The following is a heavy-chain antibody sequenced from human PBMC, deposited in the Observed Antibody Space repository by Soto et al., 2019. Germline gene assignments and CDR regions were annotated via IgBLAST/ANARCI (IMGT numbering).Heavy chain of an antibody. CDR3: ARRGPITMVRGVILSWWFDP. CDR1: GDSISSSSYY. CDR2: IYYSGST. J-gene: IGHJ5*02. V-gene: IGHV4-39*01. Sequence: PSETLSLTCTVSGDSISSSSYYWGWIRQPPGKGLEWIGSIYYSGSTYYNPSLKSRVTISVDTSKNQFPLKLSSVTAADTAVYYCARRGPITMVRGVILSWWFDPWGQGNLVTVSS. D-gene: IGHD3-10*01.